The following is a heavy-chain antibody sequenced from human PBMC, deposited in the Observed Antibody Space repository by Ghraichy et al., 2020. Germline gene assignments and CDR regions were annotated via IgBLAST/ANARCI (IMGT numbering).Heavy chain of an antibody. CDR2: ISAYNGNT. Sequence: ASVKVSCKASGYTFTSYGISWVRQAPGQGLEWMGWISAYNGNTNYAQKLQGRVTMTTDTSTSTAYMELRSLRSDDTAVYYCARERGSGAAGTEDFDYWGQGTLVTVSS. CDR1: GYTFTSYG. D-gene: IGHD6-13*01. J-gene: IGHJ4*02. CDR3: ARERGSGAAGTEDFDY. V-gene: IGHV1-18*04.